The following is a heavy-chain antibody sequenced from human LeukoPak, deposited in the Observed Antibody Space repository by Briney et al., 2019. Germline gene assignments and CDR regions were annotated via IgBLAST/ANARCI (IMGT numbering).Heavy chain of an antibody. J-gene: IGHJ6*03. CDR1: GGSISSTSYY. D-gene: IGHD6-6*01. V-gene: IGHV4-39*01. Sequence: PSETLSLTCTVSGGSISSTSYYWGWIRQPPGKGLEWIGSIYYSGSTSYNPSLRSRVTISVDTSKDQFSLKLSSVAAADTAVYYCARTQYSTSPEGYYYYYMDVWGKGTTLTVPS. CDR2: IYYSGST. CDR3: ARTQYSTSPEGYYYYYMDV.